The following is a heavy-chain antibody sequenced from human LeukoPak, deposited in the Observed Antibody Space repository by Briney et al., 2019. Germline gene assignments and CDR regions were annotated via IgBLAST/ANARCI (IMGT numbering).Heavy chain of an antibody. J-gene: IGHJ5*02. CDR3: ARRYSSGWVRDWFDP. CDR1: GGSISSISYY. D-gene: IGHD6-19*01. Sequence: SETLSLTCTVSGGSISSISYYWSWIRQPPGKGLEWIGEINHSGSTNYNPSLKSRVTISVDTSKNQFSLKLSSVTAADTAVYYCARRYSSGWVRDWFDPWGQGTLVTVSS. V-gene: IGHV4-39*07. CDR2: INHSGST.